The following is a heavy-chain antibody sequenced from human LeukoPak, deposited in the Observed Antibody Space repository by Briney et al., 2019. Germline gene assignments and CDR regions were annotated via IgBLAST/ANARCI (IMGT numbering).Heavy chain of an antibody. J-gene: IGHJ4*02. CDR3: ARGTNYYDSTGMSD. CDR2: INSDGSST. CDR1: GFTFSSYA. Sequence: GGSLRLSCAASGFTFSSYAMHWVRQAPGKGLVWVSRINSDGSSTNYADSVKGRFTISRDNAKNTLYLQVNSLRAEDTAVYFCARGTNYYDSTGMSDWGQGTLVTVSS. V-gene: IGHV3-74*01. D-gene: IGHD3-22*01.